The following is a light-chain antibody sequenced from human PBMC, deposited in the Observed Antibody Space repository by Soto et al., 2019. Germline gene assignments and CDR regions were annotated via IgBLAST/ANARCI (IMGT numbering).Light chain of an antibody. CDR3: CSYTSSSSNVV. CDR2: GVS. CDR1: SSDVGGYNY. J-gene: IGLJ2*01. Sequence: QSALTQPASVSGSPGQSITISCTGTSSDVGGYNYVSWYQQLPGKAPKLMIYGVSYRPSGVSDRFSASKSGNTASLTISGLQAEDEDDYYCCSYTSSSSNVVFGGGTKVTVL. V-gene: IGLV2-14*01.